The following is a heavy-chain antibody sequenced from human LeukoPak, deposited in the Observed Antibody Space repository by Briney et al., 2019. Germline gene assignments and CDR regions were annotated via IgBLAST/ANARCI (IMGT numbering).Heavy chain of an antibody. Sequence: SGTLSLTCTGSGGSISSYYWSWIRQPPGKGMEWIGYIYHSGSTKYNPSLKSRVTISIDTSKNQFSLKLSSVTAADTAVYYCARRRGVDILTGYDLYWFDPWGQGTLVTVSS. V-gene: IGHV4-59*01. CDR1: GGSISSYY. CDR3: ARRRGVDILTGYDLYWFDP. CDR2: IYHSGST. D-gene: IGHD3-9*01. J-gene: IGHJ5*02.